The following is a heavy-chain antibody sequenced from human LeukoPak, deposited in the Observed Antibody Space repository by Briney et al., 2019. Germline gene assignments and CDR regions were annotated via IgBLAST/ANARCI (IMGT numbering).Heavy chain of an antibody. CDR1: GYTFTSDG. J-gene: IGHJ5*02. CDR2: ISAYNGNT. D-gene: IGHD1-26*01. Sequence: GASVKVSCKASGYTFTSDGISWVRQAPGQGLEWRGWISAYNGNTNYAQKLEGRVTMTTDTSTSTAYMELRSLRSDDTAVYYCARDHKVGAHNWFDPWGQGTLVTVSS. V-gene: IGHV1-18*01. CDR3: ARDHKVGAHNWFDP.